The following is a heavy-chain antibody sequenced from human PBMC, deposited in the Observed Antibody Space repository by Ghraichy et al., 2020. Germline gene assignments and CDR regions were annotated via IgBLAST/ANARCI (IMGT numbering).Heavy chain of an antibody. CDR1: GFTFSSYG. Sequence: GGSLRLSCSASGFTFSSYGMHWVRQAPGKGLEYVSAVSNNGGSTYYADSVKGSFTISRDNSKNTLYLQMNSLRAEDTAVYYCVKMNCGSVSYSDYWGQGTLVTVSS. J-gene: IGHJ4*02. D-gene: IGHD3-10*01. V-gene: IGHV3-64D*06. CDR3: VKMNCGSVSYSDY. CDR2: VSNNGGST.